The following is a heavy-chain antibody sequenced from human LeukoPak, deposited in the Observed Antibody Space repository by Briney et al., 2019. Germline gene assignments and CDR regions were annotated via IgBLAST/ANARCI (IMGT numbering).Heavy chain of an antibody. CDR3: ASQYGDYIPCLDY. CDR2: INPNSGGT. Sequence: GASVKVSCKASGYTFTDYYMHWVRQAPGQGLEWMGWINPNSGGTNYAQKFQGRVTMTRDTSISTAYMELSRLRSDDTAVYYCASQYGDYIPCLDYWGQGTLVTVSS. CDR1: GYTFTDYY. J-gene: IGHJ4*02. D-gene: IGHD4-17*01. V-gene: IGHV1-2*02.